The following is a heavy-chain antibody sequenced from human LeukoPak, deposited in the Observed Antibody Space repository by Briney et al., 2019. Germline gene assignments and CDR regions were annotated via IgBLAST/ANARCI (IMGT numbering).Heavy chain of an antibody. J-gene: IGHJ3*02. Sequence: GASVKVSCKASGYSFPSYGISWMRQAPGQGLEWMGWISVYNGDTNYAQKLQGRVTMTTDTSTTTAYMELRSLRSDDTAVYYCARESTVTTSGDRAFDIWGQGTMVTVSS. CDR3: ARESTVTTSGDRAFDI. V-gene: IGHV1-18*01. CDR2: ISVYNGDT. CDR1: GYSFPSYG. D-gene: IGHD4-17*01.